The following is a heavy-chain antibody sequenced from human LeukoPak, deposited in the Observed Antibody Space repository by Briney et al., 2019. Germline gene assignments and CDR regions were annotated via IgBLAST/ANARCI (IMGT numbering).Heavy chain of an antibody. J-gene: IGHJ4*02. Sequence: SETLSLTCSVSGGSISSNSYYWGWIRQPPGKGLEWIGSIFYSESTWYNPSLKSRVTISADTSKNQFSLKLRSVTAADTAVYYCARASLLGSYLDYWGQGTLVTVSS. CDR1: GGSISSNSYY. CDR2: IFYSEST. D-gene: IGHD3-16*02. CDR3: ARASLLGSYLDY. V-gene: IGHV4-39*07.